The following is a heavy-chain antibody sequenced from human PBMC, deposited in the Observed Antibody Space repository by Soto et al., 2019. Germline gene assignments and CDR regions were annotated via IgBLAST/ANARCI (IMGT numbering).Heavy chain of an antibody. CDR3: ARPRKLPYCSSTSCQDAFDI. J-gene: IGHJ3*02. V-gene: IGHV4-34*01. CDR1: GGSFSGYY. Sequence: QVQLQQWGAGLLKPSETLSLTCAVYGGSFSGYYWSWIRQPPGKGLEWIGEINHSGSTNYNPPLKSRVTISVDASKNQFSLKLSSVTAADTAVYYCARPRKLPYCSSTSCQDAFDIWGQGTMVTVSS. D-gene: IGHD2-2*01. CDR2: INHSGST.